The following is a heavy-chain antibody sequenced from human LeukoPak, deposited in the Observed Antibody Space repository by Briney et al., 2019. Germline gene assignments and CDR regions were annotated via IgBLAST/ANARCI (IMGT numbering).Heavy chain of an antibody. CDR3: ARVNYDILTGYLRYYYYYYMDV. CDR1: GYTFTGYY. Sequence: ASVKVSCKASGYTFTGYYMHWVRQAPGQGLEWMGWMNPNSGNTGYAQKFQGRVTITRNTSISTAYMELGSLRSEDTAVYYCARVNYDILTGYLRYYYYYYMDVWGKGTTVTVSS. D-gene: IGHD3-9*01. CDR2: MNPNSGNT. J-gene: IGHJ6*03. V-gene: IGHV1-8*03.